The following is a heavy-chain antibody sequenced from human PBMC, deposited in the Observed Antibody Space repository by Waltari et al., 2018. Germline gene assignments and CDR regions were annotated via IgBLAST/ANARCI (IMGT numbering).Heavy chain of an antibody. V-gene: IGHV4-34*01. D-gene: IGHD3-10*01. CDR2: INHLGST. Sequence: QLHPQQWGAGLLKPSETLSPTCHISGRSFTAYHWTRIRQSPGKGLEWIGEINHLGSTNYNPSLKSRVTISLDTSKNEFALKLDSVTAADTAVYFCAKGRLWFGDLRSWGQGTQVTVSS. J-gene: IGHJ4*02. CDR1: GRSFTAYH. CDR3: AKGRLWFGDLRS.